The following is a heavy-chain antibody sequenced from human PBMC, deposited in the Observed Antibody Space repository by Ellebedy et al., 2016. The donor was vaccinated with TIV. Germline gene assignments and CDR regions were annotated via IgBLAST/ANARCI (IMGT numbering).Heavy chain of an antibody. CDR1: GYSFTGYF. J-gene: IGHJ4*02. CDR3: ARDLSFDY. Sequence: ASVKVSCKASGYSFTGYFMHWVRQAPGQGLEWMGIINPSGGSTTYAQKFQGRVTMTRDKSTRTVYMELTSLRSEDTAIYYCARDLSFDYWGEGTLVTVSS. D-gene: IGHD2/OR15-2a*01. V-gene: IGHV1-46*01. CDR2: INPSGGST.